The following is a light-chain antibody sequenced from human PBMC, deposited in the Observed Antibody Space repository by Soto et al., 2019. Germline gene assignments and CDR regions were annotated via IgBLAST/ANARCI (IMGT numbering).Light chain of an antibody. J-gene: IGKJ3*01. CDR2: TTS. V-gene: IGKV3-20*01. Sequence: EIVLTQSPGTLSLSPGERATLSCRASQSVTSRNLAWYQQTPGQAPRLLIHTTSTRATGMPYRFSGSVSGTNFTLTISRLERGDFAVYFCQQYGTSFTCGLRTDVDIK. CDR1: QSVTSRN. CDR3: QQYGTSFT.